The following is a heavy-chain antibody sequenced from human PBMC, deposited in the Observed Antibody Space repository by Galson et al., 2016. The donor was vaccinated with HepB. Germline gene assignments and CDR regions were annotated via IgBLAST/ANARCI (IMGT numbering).Heavy chain of an antibody. CDR1: GYTFTNNA. J-gene: IGHJ3*01. CDR2: ITAGNGNT. V-gene: IGHV1-3*01. CDR3: TVYQVQYVRYFDV. D-gene: IGHD2-2*02. Sequence: SVKVSCKASGYTFTNNAINWVRQATGQGLEWMGWITAGNGNTKYSEKFQGRLTLTRDTSASTAYMELSSLTSEDAAVYHCTVYQVQYVRYFDVWGQGTMVTVSS.